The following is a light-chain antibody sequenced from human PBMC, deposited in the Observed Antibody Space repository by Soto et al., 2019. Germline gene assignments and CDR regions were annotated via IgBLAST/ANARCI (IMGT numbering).Light chain of an antibody. CDR2: RAS. CDR3: QQYGAAPLT. J-gene: IGKJ4*01. Sequence: ESVLTQSPGTLSLSPGDIATLSCRASQRVSSDYVAWYQQKPGQTPNVLIYRASIRATGIPDRFSGSGSGTDFTLTISRLEPEDFAVYYCQQYGAAPLTFGGGTKVVI. V-gene: IGKV3-20*01. CDR1: QRVSSDY.